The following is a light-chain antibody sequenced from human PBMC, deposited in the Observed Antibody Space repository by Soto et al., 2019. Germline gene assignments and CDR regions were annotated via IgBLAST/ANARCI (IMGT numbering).Light chain of an antibody. CDR1: QSVDNW. V-gene: IGKV1-5*01. J-gene: IGKJ1*01. CDR3: QQYNSYPRT. CDR2: DAS. Sequence: DIQMTQSPSTLSASVGDRVTITCRASQSVDNWLAWYQQKPGKAPNLLIYDASTLESWVPSRFSGSGSGTEYTLTISSLQPDDFATYYCQQYNSYPRTFGQGTKVDIK.